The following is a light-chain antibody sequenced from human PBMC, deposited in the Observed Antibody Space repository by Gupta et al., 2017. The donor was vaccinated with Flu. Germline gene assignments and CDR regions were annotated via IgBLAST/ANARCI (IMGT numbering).Light chain of an antibody. CDR1: ETISTY. Sequence: EIVLTQSPVTLSLSPGERATHSCRASETISTYLAWYQQKPGQAPRLLIYDASNRATGIPARFSGSGSGTDFTLTISSLHPEDFAVYYCQQRSNWPPLTFGGGTKVEI. CDR2: DAS. J-gene: IGKJ4*01. V-gene: IGKV3-11*01. CDR3: QQRSNWPPLT.